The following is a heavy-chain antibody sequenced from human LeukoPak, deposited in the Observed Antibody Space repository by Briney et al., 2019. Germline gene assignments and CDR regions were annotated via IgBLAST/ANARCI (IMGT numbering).Heavy chain of an antibody. V-gene: IGHV4-59*08. J-gene: IGHJ5*02. D-gene: IGHD6-13*01. CDR2: IYYSGST. CDR3: ARMRAADNSNWFDP. CDR1: GGSISSYY. Sequence: PSETLSLTCTVSGGSISSYYWSWIRQPPGKGLEWIGYIYYSGSTNYNPSLKSRVTISVDTSKNQFSLKLSSVTAADTAVYYCARMRAADNSNWFDPWGQGTLVTVSS.